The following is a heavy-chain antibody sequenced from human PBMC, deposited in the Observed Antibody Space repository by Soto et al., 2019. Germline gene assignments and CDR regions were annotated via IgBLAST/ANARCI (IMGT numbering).Heavy chain of an antibody. CDR3: ARDQIFGVVRTHYYYAMDV. D-gene: IGHD3-3*01. J-gene: IGHJ6*02. CDR1: GDSISSSNW. Sequence: QVQLQESGPGLVKPSETLSLTCAVSGDSISSSNWWSWVRQSPGKGLEWIGEIYHSGSTNYNPSLMSRVTISLDKSKNQLSLRLRSVTAADTAVYYCARDQIFGVVRTHYYYAMDVWGQGTTVTVSS. CDR2: IYHSGST. V-gene: IGHV4-4*02.